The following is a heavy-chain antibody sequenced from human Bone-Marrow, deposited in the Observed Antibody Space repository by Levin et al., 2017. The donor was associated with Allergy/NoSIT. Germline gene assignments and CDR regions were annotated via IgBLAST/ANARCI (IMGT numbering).Heavy chain of an antibody. CDR1: GFSLSSSGVA. Sequence: QTLSLTCTFSGFSLSSSGVAVGWIRQPPGKALEWLALIYWDGDKRSSPSLKTMLTITKNTSKNQVVLTITTIDPVDTPTYFCAHNSHGVNSSWSTAGRWGQGKMVNIAS. D-gene: IGHD6-13*01. CDR3: AHNSHGVNSSWSTAGR. CDR2: IYWDGDK. J-gene: IGHJ3*01. V-gene: IGHV2-5*02.